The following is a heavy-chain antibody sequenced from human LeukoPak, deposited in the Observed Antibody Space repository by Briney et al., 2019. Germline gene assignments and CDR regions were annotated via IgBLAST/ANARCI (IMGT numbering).Heavy chain of an antibody. V-gene: IGHV1-2*02. D-gene: IGHD3-9*01. J-gene: IGHJ4*02. Sequence: ASVKVSCKASGYTFTGYYMHWVRQAPGQGLEWMGWINPNSGGTNYAQKFQGRVTMTRDTSISTAYMELSRLRSDDTAVYYCARDHTNYDILTGYYSPTKVIDYWGQGTLVTVSS. CDR3: ARDHTNYDILTGYYSPTKVIDY. CDR2: INPNSGGT. CDR1: GYTFTGYY.